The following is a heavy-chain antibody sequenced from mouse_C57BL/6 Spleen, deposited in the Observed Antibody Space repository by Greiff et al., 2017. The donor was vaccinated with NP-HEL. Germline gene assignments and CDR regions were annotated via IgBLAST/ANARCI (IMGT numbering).Heavy chain of an antibody. CDR1: GYSITSGYY. J-gene: IGHJ2*01. D-gene: IGHD2-2*01. V-gene: IGHV3-6*01. Sequence: ESGPGLVKPSQSLSLTCSVTGYSITSGYYWYWIRQFPGNKLEWMGYISYDGSNNYNPSLKNRISITRDTSKNQFFLKLNSVTTEDTATYYCARRGYYGYDGDDFGYWGQGTTLTVSS. CDR2: ISYDGSN. CDR3: ARRGYYGYDGDDFGY.